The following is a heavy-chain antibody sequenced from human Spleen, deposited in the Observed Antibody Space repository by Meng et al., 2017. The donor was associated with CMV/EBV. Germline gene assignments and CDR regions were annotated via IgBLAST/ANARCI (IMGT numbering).Heavy chain of an antibody. J-gene: IGHJ4*02. CDR2: SRNKVYSYTT. CDR3: ARMASSGGYLSEYYFDY. Sequence: GESLKISCAASGFTFGEHYMDWVRQAPGKGLEWVGRSRNKVYSYTTEYAASVKGRFTISRDDSRDSLYLQMDGLRADDTAIYYYARMASSGGYLSEYYFDYWGQGTLVTVSS. CDR1: GFTFGEHY. D-gene: IGHD1-26*01. V-gene: IGHV3-72*01.